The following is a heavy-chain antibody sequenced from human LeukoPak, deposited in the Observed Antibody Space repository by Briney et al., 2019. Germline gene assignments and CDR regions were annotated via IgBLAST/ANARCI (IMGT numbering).Heavy chain of an antibody. Sequence: GSLRLSCAASGFTFSYAWMSWVRQAPGKGLEWVGHIKNKADDGTTDYAAPVKGRFTISRDDSKNTLYLQMDSLKTEDTAVYYCFRHLVVPGAGADYWGQGTLVTVSS. CDR3: FRHLVVPGAGADY. CDR2: IKNKADDGTT. J-gene: IGHJ4*02. D-gene: IGHD2-15*01. V-gene: IGHV3-15*01. CDR1: GFTFSYAW.